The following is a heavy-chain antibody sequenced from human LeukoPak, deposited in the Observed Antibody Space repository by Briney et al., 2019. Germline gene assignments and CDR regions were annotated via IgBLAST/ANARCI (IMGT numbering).Heavy chain of an antibody. D-gene: IGHD3-16*02. CDR1: GGSISSGGYY. Sequence: SETLSLTCTVSGGSISSGGYYWSWIRQHPGKGLEWIGYIYYSGSTYYNPSLKSRITISVDTSKNQFSLRLSSVTAADTAMYYCARGPLSGYWGQGTLVTVSS. CDR2: IYYSGST. J-gene: IGHJ4*02. CDR3: ARGPLSGY. V-gene: IGHV4-31*03.